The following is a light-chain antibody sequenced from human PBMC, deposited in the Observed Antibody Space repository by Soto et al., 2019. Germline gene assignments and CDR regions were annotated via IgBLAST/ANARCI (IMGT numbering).Light chain of an antibody. Sequence: QAVVTQESSLTISPGGTVTLTCGSSTGAVTSDHYPFWFQQKPGQAPRTLIYDTNVKHSRTPARFSGSLLGGKAALTLSGAQPEDEADYYCLVSYSGYMVFGGGTQLTVL. CDR1: TGAVTSDHY. V-gene: IGLV7-46*01. J-gene: IGLJ3*02. CDR3: LVSYSGYMV. CDR2: DTN.